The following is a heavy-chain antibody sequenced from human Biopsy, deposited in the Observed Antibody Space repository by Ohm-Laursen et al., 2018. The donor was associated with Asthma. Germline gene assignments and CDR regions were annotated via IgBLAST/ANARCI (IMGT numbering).Heavy chain of an antibody. V-gene: IGHV4-34*01. J-gene: IGHJ5*02. D-gene: IGHD3-3*01. CDR3: ASAASTTVFWSGYSHNWFDP. CDR1: GGSFSAYY. CDR2: INHSGST. Sequence: TLSLTCAVYGGSFSAYYWSWIRQPPGKGLEWIAEINHSGSTNYNPSLKSRVTMSVDTSKNQLFLNLSSVTAADTAVYYCASAASTTVFWSGYSHNWFDPWGQGTLVTVSS.